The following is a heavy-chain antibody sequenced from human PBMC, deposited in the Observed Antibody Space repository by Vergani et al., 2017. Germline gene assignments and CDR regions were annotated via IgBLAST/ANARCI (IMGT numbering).Heavy chain of an antibody. D-gene: IGHD6-13*01. Sequence: QVQLQQWGAGLLKPSETLSLICAVYGGSFSGYYWSWIRQPPGKGLEWVWEINHRGSTNYNPSLKSRVTRSVDTSKNHFSLKLSSVTAADAAVFYCARGAYSRKKGGPAFDPWGQGTLVTVSS. CDR1: GGSFSGYY. V-gene: IGHV4-34*01. CDR3: ARGAYSRKKGGPAFDP. CDR2: INHRGST. J-gene: IGHJ5*02.